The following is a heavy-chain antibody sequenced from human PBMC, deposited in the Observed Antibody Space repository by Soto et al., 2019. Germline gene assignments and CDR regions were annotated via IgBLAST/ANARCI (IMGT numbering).Heavy chain of an antibody. V-gene: IGHV3-30*18. CDR3: AKDLYGSETYTYYCGMDV. CDR2: ISYDGSNR. Sequence: LRLSCAASGFTVSRFGMHWVRQAPGKGLEWVAVISYDGSNRFYADAVKGRFTISRDNSKNTLYLQMNSLRPEDTAVYYCAKDLYGSETYTYYCGMDVWGPGTTVTASS. D-gene: IGHD3-10*01. J-gene: IGHJ6*02. CDR1: GFTVSRFG.